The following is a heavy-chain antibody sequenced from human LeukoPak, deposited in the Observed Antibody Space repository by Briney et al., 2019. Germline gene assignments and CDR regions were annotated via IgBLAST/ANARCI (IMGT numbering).Heavy chain of an antibody. D-gene: IGHD3-10*01. J-gene: IGHJ4*02. CDR2: ISGGGDAT. CDR1: DFSFITYA. Sequence: PGGSLRLSCAASDFSFITYAMSWVRQAPGKGLEWVSTISGGGDATYYADSVKGRFTISRDNSKNTLYLQMNSLRVEDTAVYYCAKATNYYGSGSYWHYWGQGILVTVSS. CDR3: AKATNYYGSGSYWHY. V-gene: IGHV3-23*01.